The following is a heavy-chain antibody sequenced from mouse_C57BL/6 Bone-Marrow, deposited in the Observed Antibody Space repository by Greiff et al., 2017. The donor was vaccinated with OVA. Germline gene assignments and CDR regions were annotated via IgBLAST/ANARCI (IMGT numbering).Heavy chain of an antibody. D-gene: IGHD2-5*01. J-gene: IGHJ3*01. Sequence: VQLQQPGTELVKPGASVKLSCKASGYTFTDYNMHWVKQSHGKSLEWIGYINPNNGGTSYNQKFKGKATLTVNKSSSTAYMELRSLTSEDSAVYYCARTRRTYYSNYGGFAYWGQGTLVTVSA. CDR1: GYTFTDYN. V-gene: IGHV1-22*01. CDR2: INPNNGGT. CDR3: ARTRRTYYSNYGGFAY.